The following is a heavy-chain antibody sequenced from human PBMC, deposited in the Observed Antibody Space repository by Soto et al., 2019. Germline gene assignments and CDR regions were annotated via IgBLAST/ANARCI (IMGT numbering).Heavy chain of an antibody. Sequence: QITLKESGPTLVKPTQTLTLTCTFSGFSLETSGMGMSWIRQPPGKALEWLALIYWDDDKRYSPSLKNRLTFTKDTSKTQVVLTLTNVDPVDTATYYCAHSLYHDDNSGHFAYWYFDLWGRGTLVTVSS. CDR3: AHSLYHDDNSGHFAYWYFDL. D-gene: IGHD3-22*01. V-gene: IGHV2-5*02. CDR1: GFSLETSGMG. J-gene: IGHJ2*01. CDR2: IYWDDDK.